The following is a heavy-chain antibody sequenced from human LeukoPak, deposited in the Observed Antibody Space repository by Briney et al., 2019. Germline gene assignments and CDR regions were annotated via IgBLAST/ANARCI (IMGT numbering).Heavy chain of an antibody. Sequence: GRSLRLSRAASGFTFNTYSMNWVRQAPGKGLEWVSSISSSDAYIHYADSVKGRFTISRDNAKNSLYLQMNSLRAEDTAVYYCARFRSSTSSYYYMDVWGKGATVTISS. V-gene: IGHV3-21*01. CDR2: ISSSDAYI. D-gene: IGHD2-2*01. CDR3: ARFRSSTSSYYYMDV. CDR1: GFTFNTYS. J-gene: IGHJ6*03.